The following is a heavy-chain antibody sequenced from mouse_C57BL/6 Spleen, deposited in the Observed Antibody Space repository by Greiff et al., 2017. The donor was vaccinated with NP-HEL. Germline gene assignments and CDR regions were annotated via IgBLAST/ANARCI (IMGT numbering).Heavy chain of an antibody. CDR3: ARPGSYEGYAMDY. D-gene: IGHD2-3*01. J-gene: IGHJ4*01. CDR1: GYTFTSYW. Sequence: QVQLQQPGAELVKPGASVKLSCKASGYTFTSYWMHWVKQRPGQGLEWIGMIHPNSGSTNYNEKFKSKATLTVDKSSSTAYMQLSSLTSEDSAVYYCARPGSYEGYAMDYWGQGTSVTVSS. V-gene: IGHV1-64*01. CDR2: IHPNSGST.